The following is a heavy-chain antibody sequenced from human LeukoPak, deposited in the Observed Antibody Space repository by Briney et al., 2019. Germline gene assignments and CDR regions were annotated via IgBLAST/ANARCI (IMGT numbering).Heavy chain of an antibody. Sequence: SETLSLTCTVSGGSISTYYWSWIRQPPGKGLEWIGYIYYSGSTNYNPPLKSRVTISVDTSKNQFSLKLTSVTAADTAVYYCASGDLVRGVFDYWGQGTLVTVSS. D-gene: IGHD3-10*01. J-gene: IGHJ4*02. CDR2: IYYSGST. CDR3: ASGDLVRGVFDY. CDR1: GGSISTYY. V-gene: IGHV4-59*08.